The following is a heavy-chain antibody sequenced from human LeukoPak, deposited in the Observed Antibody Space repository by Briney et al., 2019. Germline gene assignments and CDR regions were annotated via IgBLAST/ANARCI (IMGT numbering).Heavy chain of an antibody. V-gene: IGHV1-18*01. Sequence: ASVKLSCKASGYTFTSYGISWVRQAPGQGLEWMGWISAYNGNTNYAQKLQGRVTMTTDTSTSTAYMELRSLRSDDTAVYYCAGMWFGELSGIWGQGTMVTVSS. CDR3: AGMWFGELSGI. CDR1: GYTFTSYG. CDR2: ISAYNGNT. D-gene: IGHD3-10*01. J-gene: IGHJ3*02.